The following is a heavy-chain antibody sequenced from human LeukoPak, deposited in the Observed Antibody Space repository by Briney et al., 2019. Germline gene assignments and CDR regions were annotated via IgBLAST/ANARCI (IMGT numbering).Heavy chain of an antibody. Sequence: GGSLRLSCAASEFTFSSFAMHWVRQAPGKGLEWVSGISGRGGSTFYADSVKGRVTISRDNSKNTLYLQMNSLRAEDTAVYYCVRGGGFSFDFWGQGTLVTVSS. V-gene: IGHV3-23*01. D-gene: IGHD3-10*01. CDR3: VRGGGFSFDF. CDR1: EFTFSSFA. J-gene: IGHJ4*02. CDR2: ISGRGGST.